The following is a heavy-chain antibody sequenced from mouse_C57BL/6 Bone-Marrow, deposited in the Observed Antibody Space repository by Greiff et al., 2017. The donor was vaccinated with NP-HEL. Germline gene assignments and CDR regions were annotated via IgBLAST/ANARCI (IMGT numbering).Heavy chain of an antibody. V-gene: IGHV8-8*01. CDR2: IWWDDDK. CDR1: GFSLSTFGMG. J-gene: IGHJ4*01. D-gene: IGHD2-4*01. Sequence: QVTLKESGPGILQPSQTLSLTCSFSGFSLSTFGMGVGWIRQPSGKGLEWLAHIWWDDDKYYNPALKSRLTISKDTSKNQVFLKIANVDTADTATYYCARIEIYDYLYYYAMDYWGQGTSVTVSS. CDR3: ARIEIYDYLYYYAMDY.